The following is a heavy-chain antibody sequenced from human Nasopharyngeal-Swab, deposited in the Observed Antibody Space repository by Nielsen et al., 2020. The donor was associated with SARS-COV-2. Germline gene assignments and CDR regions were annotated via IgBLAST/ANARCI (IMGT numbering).Heavy chain of an antibody. CDR3: AKGFEGGGAFDI. Sequence: GGSLRLSCAASGFTFDAYAMHWARQAPGKGLEWVSLISGDGGSTYYADSVKGRFTISRDNSKNSLYLQMNSLRTEDTALYYCAKGFEGGGAFDIWGQGTMVTVSS. CDR2: ISGDGGST. D-gene: IGHD3-16*01. CDR1: GFTFDAYA. J-gene: IGHJ3*02. V-gene: IGHV3-43*02.